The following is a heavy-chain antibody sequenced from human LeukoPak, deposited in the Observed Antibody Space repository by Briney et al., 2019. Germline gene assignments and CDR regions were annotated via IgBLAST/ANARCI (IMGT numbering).Heavy chain of an antibody. CDR1: GFTFDDYA. D-gene: IGHD6-13*01. J-gene: IGHJ3*02. V-gene: IGHV3-9*01. Sequence: GRSLRLSCAASGFTFDDYAMHWVRQAPGKGLEWVSGISWNSGSIGYADSVKGRFTISRDNAKNSLYLQMNSLRAEDTALYYCAKDKAAAGNDVVFDIGGKGTMVTVSS. CDR2: ISWNSGSI. CDR3: AKDKAAAGNDVVFDI.